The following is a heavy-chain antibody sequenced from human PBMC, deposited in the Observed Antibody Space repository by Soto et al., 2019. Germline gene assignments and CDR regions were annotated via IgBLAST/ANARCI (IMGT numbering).Heavy chain of an antibody. J-gene: IGHJ6*02. V-gene: IGHV3-21*01. D-gene: IGHD3-10*01. CDR1: GFTFSSYS. CDR3: ARRTYYYGSGSYYNPYYYYGMDV. Sequence: ESVGGLVKPGGSLRLSCAASGFTFSSYSMNWVRQAPGKGLEWVSSISSSSSYIYYADSVKGRFTISRDNAKNSLYLQMNSLRAEDTAVYYCARRTYYYGSGSYYNPYYYYGMDVWGQGTTVTVSS. CDR2: ISSSSSYI.